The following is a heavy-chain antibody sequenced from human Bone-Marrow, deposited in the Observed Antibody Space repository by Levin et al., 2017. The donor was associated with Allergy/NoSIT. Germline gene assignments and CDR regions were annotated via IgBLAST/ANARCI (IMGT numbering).Heavy chain of an antibody. V-gene: IGHV4-4*02. CDR3: ARDPANCSNCVRVGYDY. CDR1: GDYIRTGSW. CDR2: IYHSGTT. D-gene: IGHD2-2*01. J-gene: IGHJ4*02. Sequence: SETLSLTCTVSGDYIRTGSWWGWVRQSPGKGLEWIGDIYHSGTTDYNPSLKSRVTISVDNSNNQFSLKLTSVTAADPAVYYCARDPANCSNCVRVGYDYWGQGTLVTVSS.